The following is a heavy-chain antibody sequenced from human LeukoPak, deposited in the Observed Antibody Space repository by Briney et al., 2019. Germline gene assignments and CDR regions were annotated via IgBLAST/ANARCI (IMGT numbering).Heavy chain of an antibody. V-gene: IGHV3-33*01. Sequence: PGRSLRLSCAASGFTFRSYGTHWVRQAPGKGLEWVAVIWYGGSNKYYADSVKGRFTISRDNSKNTLYLQMNSLRAEDTAVYYCARDLGYSSGWYYAFDIWGQGTMVTVSS. D-gene: IGHD6-19*01. CDR2: IWYGGSNK. J-gene: IGHJ3*02. CDR1: GFTFRSYG. CDR3: ARDLGYSSGWYYAFDI.